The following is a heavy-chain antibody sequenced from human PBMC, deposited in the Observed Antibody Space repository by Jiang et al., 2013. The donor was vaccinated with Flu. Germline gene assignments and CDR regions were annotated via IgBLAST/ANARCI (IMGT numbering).Heavy chain of an antibody. CDR3: ARDPAT. CDR2: IYYSGRH. V-gene: IGHV4-31*02. Sequence: LEWIGYIYYSGRHLLQPSLKSRVTISVDTSKNQFSLKLSSVTAADTAVYYCARDPATWGQGTLVTVSS. J-gene: IGHJ4*02.